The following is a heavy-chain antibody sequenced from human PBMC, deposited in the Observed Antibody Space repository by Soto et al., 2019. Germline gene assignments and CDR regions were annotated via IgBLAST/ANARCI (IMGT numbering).Heavy chain of an antibody. V-gene: IGHV4-34*01. D-gene: IGHD2-2*01. CDR2: INHSGST. J-gene: IGHJ4*02. Sequence: SETLSLTCAVYGGSFSGYYWSWIRQPPGKGLEWIGEINHSGSTNYNPSLKSRVTISVDTSKNQFSLKLSSVTAADTAMYYCARGDIVVVPAAPEYWGQGTLVTVSS. CDR3: ARGDIVVVPAAPEY. CDR1: GGSFSGYY.